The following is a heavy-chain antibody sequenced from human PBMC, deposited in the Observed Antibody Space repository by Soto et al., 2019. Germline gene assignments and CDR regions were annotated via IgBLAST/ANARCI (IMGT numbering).Heavy chain of an antibody. J-gene: IGHJ4*02. D-gene: IGHD1-26*01. CDR3: ARDGGRHSGGIDY. Sequence: SVKVSCKASGGTFSSYSINWVRQAPGQGLEWMGEIIPIFGTANYAQKFQGRVTITADESTSTAYMELSSLRSDDTAVYYCARDGGRHSGGIDYWGQGTLVTVSS. V-gene: IGHV1-69*13. CDR1: GGTFSSYS. CDR2: IIPIFGTA.